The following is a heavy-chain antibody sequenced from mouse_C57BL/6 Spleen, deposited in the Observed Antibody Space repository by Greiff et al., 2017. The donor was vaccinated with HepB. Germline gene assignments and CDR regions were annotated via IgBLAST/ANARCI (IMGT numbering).Heavy chain of an antibody. J-gene: IGHJ3*01. CDR2: IWTGGGT. V-gene: IGHV2-9-1*01. CDR3: ARNPLYYDYVAWFAY. D-gene: IGHD2-4*01. CDR1: GFSLTSYA. Sequence: QVQLKESGPGLVAPSQSLSITCTVSGFSLTSYAISWVRQPPGKGLEWLGVIWTGGGTNYNSALKSRLSISKDNSKIQVFLKMNSLQTDDTARYYSARNPLYYDYVAWFAYWGQGTLGTVSA.